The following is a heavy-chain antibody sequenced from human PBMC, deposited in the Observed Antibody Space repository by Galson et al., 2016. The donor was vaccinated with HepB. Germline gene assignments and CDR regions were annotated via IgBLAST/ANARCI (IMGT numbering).Heavy chain of an antibody. CDR2: ITGTGTST. CDR3: AKHPQMIARLPYYFDH. CDR1: GFIFSTYA. D-gene: IGHD3-22*01. V-gene: IGHV3-23*01. Sequence: SLRLSCAGSGFIFSTYAMTWVRQVPGKGPEWVSSITGTGTSTFYADSVKGRFTISRDNSKSVLYLQMNSLRAEDTATYFCAKHPQMIARLPYYFDHWGQGVRVTVSS. J-gene: IGHJ4*02.